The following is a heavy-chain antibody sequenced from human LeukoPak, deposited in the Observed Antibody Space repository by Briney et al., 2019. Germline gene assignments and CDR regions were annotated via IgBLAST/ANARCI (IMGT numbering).Heavy chain of an antibody. D-gene: IGHD5-24*01. J-gene: IGHJ4*02. Sequence: GGSLRLSCVTSGFTFSNCAMSWVRQAPGKGLEWVSTNHGASTYYAASVKGRFTISRDNSKNTLYLQMNSLRAEDTAIYYCAKDQAGDGYNSMWGRGTRVTVSS. CDR2: NHGAST. V-gene: IGHV3-23*01. CDR1: GFTFSNCA. CDR3: AKDQAGDGYNSM.